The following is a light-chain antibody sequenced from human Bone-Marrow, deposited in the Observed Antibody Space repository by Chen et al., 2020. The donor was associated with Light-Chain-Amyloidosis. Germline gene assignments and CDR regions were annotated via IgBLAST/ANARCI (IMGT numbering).Light chain of an antibody. V-gene: IGLV2-14*01. J-gene: IGLJ2*01. CDR1: SRDIGTFNY. Sequence: QSALTQPASVSGSPGQSLTISCTGTSRDIGTFNYVSWYQQHPGKAPQLIIFEVSNRPSGFSDPFSGSKSGTTASLTISGLQPGDEADFYCSSYTSTTTDVIFGGGTKLTVL. CDR2: EVS. CDR3: SSYTSTTTDVI.